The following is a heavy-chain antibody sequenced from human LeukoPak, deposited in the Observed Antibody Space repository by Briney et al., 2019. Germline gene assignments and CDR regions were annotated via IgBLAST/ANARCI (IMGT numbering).Heavy chain of an antibody. CDR1: GGSISSGDYY. Sequence: SETLSLTCTVSGGSISSGDYYWSWIRQPPGKGLEWIGYIYYSGSTYYNPSLKSRVTISVDTSKNQFSLKPSSVTAADTAVYYCARVKGPSIVGATTYYYYYGMDVWGQGTTVTVSS. V-gene: IGHV4-30-4*01. CDR3: ARVKGPSIVGATTYYYYYGMDV. J-gene: IGHJ6*02. D-gene: IGHD1-26*01. CDR2: IYYSGST.